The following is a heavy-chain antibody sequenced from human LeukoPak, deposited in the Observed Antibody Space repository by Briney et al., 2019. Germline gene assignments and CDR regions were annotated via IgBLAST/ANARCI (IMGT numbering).Heavy chain of an antibody. CDR1: GGSISSYY. CDR2: IYTSGST. V-gene: IGHV4-4*07. CDR3: ARATGIYDFWSGYYGHDAFDI. J-gene: IGHJ3*02. D-gene: IGHD3-3*01. Sequence: KPSETLSLTCTVSGGSISSYYWSWIRQPAGKGLEWIGRIYTSGSTNYNPSLKSRVTMSVDTSKNQFSLKLSSVTAADTAVYYCARATGIYDFWSGYYGHDAFDIWGQGTMVTVSS.